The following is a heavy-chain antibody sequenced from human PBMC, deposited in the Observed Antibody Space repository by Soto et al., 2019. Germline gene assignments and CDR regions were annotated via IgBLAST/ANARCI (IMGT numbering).Heavy chain of an antibody. Sequence: PSESLSLTCTVSGGPACSASYYWSAIRQPPGKGLEWIGYIYYSGSTNYNPSLKSRVTISVDTSKNQFSLKLSSVTGADTAVCDCARDKYAGKFYCWGQETLVTVSS. CDR1: GGPACSASYY. V-gene: IGHV4-61*01. J-gene: IGHJ4*02. CDR2: IYYSGST. D-gene: IGHD2-2*01. CDR3: ARDKYAGKFYC.